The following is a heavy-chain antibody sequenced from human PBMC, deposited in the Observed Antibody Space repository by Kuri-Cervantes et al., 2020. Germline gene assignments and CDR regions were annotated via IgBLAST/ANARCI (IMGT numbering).Heavy chain of an antibody. V-gene: IGHV3-13*01. Sequence: GESLKISCAASGFTFSSYDMHWVRQATGKGLEWVSAIGTAGDTYYPGSVKGRFTISRENAKNSLYLQMNSLRAGDTAVYYCARGRSAAFDIWGQGTLVTVSS. CDR2: IGTAGDT. J-gene: IGHJ3*02. CDR3: ARGRSAAFDI. CDR1: GFTFSSYD. D-gene: IGHD3-16*02.